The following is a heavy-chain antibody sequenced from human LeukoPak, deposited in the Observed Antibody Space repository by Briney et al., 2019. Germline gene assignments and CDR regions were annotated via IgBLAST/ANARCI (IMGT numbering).Heavy chain of an antibody. D-gene: IGHD4-11*01. Sequence: SETLSLTCTVSGGSISSGSYYWSWIRQPAGKGLEWIGRIYTSGSTNYNPSFKSRVTISVDTSKNQFSLKLSSVTAADTAVYYCARDRFYSNYFDYWGQGTLVTVSS. J-gene: IGHJ4*02. CDR1: GGSISSGSYY. CDR2: IYTSGST. V-gene: IGHV4-61*02. CDR3: ARDRFYSNYFDY.